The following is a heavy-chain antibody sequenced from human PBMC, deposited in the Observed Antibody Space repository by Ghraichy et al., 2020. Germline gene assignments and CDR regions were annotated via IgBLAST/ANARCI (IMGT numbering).Heavy chain of an antibody. J-gene: IGHJ4*02. V-gene: IGHV4-59*01. CDR1: GASITSNH. Sequence: SETLSLTCTVSGASITSNHWSWIRQPPGKGLEWIGNVYYGGSATTNPALKSRVTISMDMSNNQYSLMLSSVTAADTAIYYCARDLGLSLWGQGTLVTVSS. CDR2: VYYGGSA. CDR3: ARDLGLSL.